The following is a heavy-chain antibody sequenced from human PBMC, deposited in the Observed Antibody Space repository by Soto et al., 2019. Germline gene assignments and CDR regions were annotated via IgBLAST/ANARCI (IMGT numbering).Heavy chain of an antibody. CDR2: IYPGDSDT. CDR3: ARPLTGHNYGSSGYEN. V-gene: IGHV5-51*01. D-gene: IGHD3-22*01. CDR1: GYSFTSYW. J-gene: IGHJ4*02. Sequence: GESLKISCKGSGYSFTSYWIGWVRQMPGKGLEWMGIIYPGDSDTRYSPSFQGQVTISADKSISTAYLQWSSLKASDTAMYYCARPLTGHNYGSSGYENGGQGTLVTISS.